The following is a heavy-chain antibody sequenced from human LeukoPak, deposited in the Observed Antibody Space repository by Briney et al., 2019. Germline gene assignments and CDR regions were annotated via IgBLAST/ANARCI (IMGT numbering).Heavy chain of an antibody. V-gene: IGHV4-30-2*01. D-gene: IGHD4-11*01. CDR3: ARAIMSTVTTVDY. CDR2: IYHSGST. J-gene: IGHJ4*02. CDR1: GGSIGSGGYF. Sequence: SETLSLTCTVSGGSIGSGGYFWSWIRQPPGKGLEWIGYIYHSGSTYYNPSLKSRVTISVDRSKNQFSLKLRSVTAADTAVYYCARAIMSTVTTVDYWGQGTLVAVSS.